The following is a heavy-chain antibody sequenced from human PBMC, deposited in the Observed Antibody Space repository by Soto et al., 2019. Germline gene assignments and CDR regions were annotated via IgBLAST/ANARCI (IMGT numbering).Heavy chain of an antibody. D-gene: IGHD4-17*01. CDR1: GNGVAWITAA. V-gene: IGHV6-1*01. Sequence: QSRSLICGISGNGVAWITAAGDSIRQSPSRGLEWLGRTYYRSKWYNDYAVSVKSRITINPDTSKNQFSLQLNSVTPEDTAVYYCARSYATVVTPDFDYWGQGTPVTVSS. CDR3: ARSYATVVTPDFDY. CDR2: TYYRSKWYN. J-gene: IGHJ4*02.